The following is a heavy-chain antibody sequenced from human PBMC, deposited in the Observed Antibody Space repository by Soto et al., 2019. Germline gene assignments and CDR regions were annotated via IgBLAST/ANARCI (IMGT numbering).Heavy chain of an antibody. J-gene: IGHJ6*02. Sequence: EVQLLESGGGLVQPGGSLRLSCAASGFTFSSYAMSWVRQAPGKGLEWVSAISGSGGSTYYADSVKGRFTISRDNSKNTLYLQMNSLRAEDTAVYYCANADDSSGYYYYYGMDVWGQGTTVTVSS. D-gene: IGHD3-22*01. V-gene: IGHV3-23*01. CDR2: ISGSGGST. CDR1: GFTFSSYA. CDR3: ANADDSSGYYYYYGMDV.